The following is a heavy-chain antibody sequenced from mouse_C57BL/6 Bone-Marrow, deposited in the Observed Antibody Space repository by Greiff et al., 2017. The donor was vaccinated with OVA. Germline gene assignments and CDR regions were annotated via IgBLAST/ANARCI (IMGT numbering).Heavy chain of an antibody. V-gene: IGHV5-4*01. Sequence: EVKVVESGGGLVKPGGSLKLSCAASGFTFSSYAMSWVRQTPEKRLEWVATISDGGSYTYYPDNVKGRFTISRDNAKNNLYLQMSHLKSEDTAMYYCARDGDYYYGSSSYWGQGTTLTVSS. CDR1: GFTFSSYA. CDR2: ISDGGSYT. CDR3: ARDGDYYYGSSSY. D-gene: IGHD1-1*01. J-gene: IGHJ2*01.